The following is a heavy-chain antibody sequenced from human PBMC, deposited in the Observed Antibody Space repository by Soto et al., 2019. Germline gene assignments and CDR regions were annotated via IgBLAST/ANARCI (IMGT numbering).Heavy chain of an antibody. CDR2: INAVIGNT. CDR3: ARFIAVAGTFDY. Sequence: ASVKVSCKASGYTFTSYAMHWVRQAPGQRLEWMGWINAVIGNTNYSQKFQGRVTITADESTSTAYMELSSLRSEDTAVYYCARFIAVAGTFDYWGQGTLVTVSS. CDR1: GYTFTSYA. V-gene: IGHV1-3*01. D-gene: IGHD6-19*01. J-gene: IGHJ4*02.